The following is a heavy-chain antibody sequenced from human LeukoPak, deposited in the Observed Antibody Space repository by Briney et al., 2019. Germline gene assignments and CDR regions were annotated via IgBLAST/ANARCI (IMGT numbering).Heavy chain of an antibody. Sequence: SETLSLTCTVSGGSISSSSYYWGWIRQPPGKGLKWIGNIYYSGTTYYNPSLKSRVTISVDTSKNQFSLKLNSVTAADTAVYYCARGLVGATMSNWGQGALVTVSS. CDR1: GGSISSSSYY. CDR2: IYYSGTT. V-gene: IGHV4-39*01. J-gene: IGHJ4*02. D-gene: IGHD1-26*01. CDR3: ARGLVGATMSN.